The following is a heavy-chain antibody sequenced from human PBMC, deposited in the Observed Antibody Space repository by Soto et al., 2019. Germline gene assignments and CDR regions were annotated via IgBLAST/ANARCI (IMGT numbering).Heavy chain of an antibody. D-gene: IGHD1-26*01. CDR3: ASDLVGASDSYGLDV. J-gene: IGHJ6*02. V-gene: IGHV3-33*01. Sequence: QVRLVESGGGVVQPERSLRLSCAASGFTFSNYGMHWVRQAPGKGLEWVAIIWHDGNNKYYADSVRGRFIISRDNSKNRLYLQMNSLRAEDTAVYYCASDLVGASDSYGLDVWGQGTPVTVSS. CDR1: GFTFSNYG. CDR2: IWHDGNNK.